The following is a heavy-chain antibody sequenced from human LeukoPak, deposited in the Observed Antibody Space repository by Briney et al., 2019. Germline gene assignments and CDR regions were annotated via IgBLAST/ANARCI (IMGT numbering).Heavy chain of an antibody. CDR3: ARDWPTVIADF. CDR2: IRADNGDT. V-gene: IGHV1-18*04. Sequence: ATVKVSCKTSGYKFLSHGISWVRQAPGQGLEWLGWIRADNGDTRFAQKFQGRFTMTTDTSTSTAHMELRSLRSDDTAVYYCARDWPTVIADFWGQGTLVTVSS. J-gene: IGHJ1*01. CDR1: GYKFLSHG. D-gene: IGHD4-11*01.